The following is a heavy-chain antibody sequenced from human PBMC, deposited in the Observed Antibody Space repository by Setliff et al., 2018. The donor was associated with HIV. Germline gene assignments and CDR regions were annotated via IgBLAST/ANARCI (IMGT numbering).Heavy chain of an antibody. CDR2: ISSSSSYI. CDR1: RFTFSSYS. CDR3: ARDRPRGGGSLDAFDI. Sequence: PGGSLRLSCAASRFTFSSYSMNWVRQAPGKGLEWVSSISSSSSYIYYADSVKGRFTISRDNAKNSLYLQMNSLRAEDTAVYYCARDRPRGGGSLDAFDIWGQGTMVTVSS. J-gene: IGHJ3*02. V-gene: IGHV3-21*01. D-gene: IGHD1-26*01.